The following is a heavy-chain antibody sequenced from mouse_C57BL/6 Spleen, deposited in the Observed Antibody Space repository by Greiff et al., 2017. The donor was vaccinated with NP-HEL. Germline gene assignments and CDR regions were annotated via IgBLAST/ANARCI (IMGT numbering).Heavy chain of an antibody. CDR1: GYTFTDYY. D-gene: IGHD1-1*01. J-gene: IGHJ1*03. CDR2: INPNNGGT. V-gene: IGHV1-26*01. CDR3: ADYVGSSHWYFGV. Sequence: EVQLQQSGPELVKPGASVKISCKASGYTFTDYYMNWVKQSHGKSLEWIGDINPNNGGTSYNQKFKGKATLTVDKSSSTAYMELRSLTSEDSAVYYCADYVGSSHWYFGVWGTGTTVTVS.